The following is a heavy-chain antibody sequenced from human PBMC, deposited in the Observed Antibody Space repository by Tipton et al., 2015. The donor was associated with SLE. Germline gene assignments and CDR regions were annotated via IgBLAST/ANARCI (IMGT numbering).Heavy chain of an antibody. CDR2: ISGYNGKT. Sequence: QLEQSGAEVKKPGASVKVSCKASGYTFTNYGISWFRKAPGQGLEWMGWISGYNGKTNYAQRVQGRVTMTTDTSTTTAYMESRSLRSDDTAVYYCARDRWFGESNWCDPWGQGTLVTVSS. V-gene: IGHV1-18*01. J-gene: IGHJ5*02. CDR3: ARDRWFGESNWCDP. D-gene: IGHD3-10*01. CDR1: GYTFTNYG.